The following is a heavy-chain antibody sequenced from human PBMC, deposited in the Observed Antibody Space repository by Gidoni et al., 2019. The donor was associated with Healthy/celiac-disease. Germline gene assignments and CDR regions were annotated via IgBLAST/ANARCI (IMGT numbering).Heavy chain of an antibody. V-gene: IGHV4-39*07. D-gene: IGHD3-10*01. J-gene: IGHJ6*02. CDR2: IYYSGST. CDR3: ARSPTRRSGSLYYYYGMDV. Sequence: QLQLQESGPGLVKPSETLSLTCTVSGGSISSSSYYWGWIRQPPGKGLEWIGSIYYSGSTYYNPSLKSRVTISVDTSKNQFSLKLSSVTAADTAVYYCARSPTRRSGSLYYYYGMDVWGQGTTVTVSS. CDR1: GGSISSSSYY.